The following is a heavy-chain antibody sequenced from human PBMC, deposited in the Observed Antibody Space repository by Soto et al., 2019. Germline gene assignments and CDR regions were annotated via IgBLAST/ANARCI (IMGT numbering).Heavy chain of an antibody. Sequence: QVQLVESGGGVVQPGRSLRLSCAASGFTFSSYGMHWVRQAPGKGLEWVAVISYDGSNKYYADSVKGRFTISRDNSKNTLYLQMNSLRAEDTAVHYCAKDREGNYDSRLEGLDYWGQGTLVTVSS. CDR3: AKDREGNYDSRLEGLDY. CDR2: ISYDGSNK. CDR1: GFTFSSYG. V-gene: IGHV3-30*18. D-gene: IGHD3-22*01. J-gene: IGHJ4*02.